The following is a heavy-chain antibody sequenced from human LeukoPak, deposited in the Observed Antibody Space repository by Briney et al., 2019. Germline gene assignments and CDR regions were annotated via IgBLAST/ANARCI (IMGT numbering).Heavy chain of an antibody. Sequence: GGSLRLSCAASRFTFSSYWMSWVRQAPGKGLEWVANINQDGSDKYYVDSVKGRFTISRDNTKNSLYLQMNSLRAEDTAVYYCVGGDYWGQGTLVTVSS. CDR3: VGGDY. V-gene: IGHV3-7*01. J-gene: IGHJ4*02. CDR2: INQDGSDK. CDR1: RFTFSSYW.